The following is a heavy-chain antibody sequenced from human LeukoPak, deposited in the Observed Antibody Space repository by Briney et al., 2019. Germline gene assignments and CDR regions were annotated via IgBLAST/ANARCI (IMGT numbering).Heavy chain of an antibody. V-gene: IGHV3-7*05. D-gene: IGHD4-11*01. CDR2: IKQGGSES. CDR3: AKGSYSKGDY. Sequence: PGGSLRLSCAASGFIFSSYWMSWVRHAPGKGLESVANIKQGGSESNYVLSVKGRFTIYIDNAKNSLYLKMNSLRHDATDVYDCAKGSYSKGDYWGQGTLVTVSS. J-gene: IGHJ4*02. CDR1: GFIFSSYW.